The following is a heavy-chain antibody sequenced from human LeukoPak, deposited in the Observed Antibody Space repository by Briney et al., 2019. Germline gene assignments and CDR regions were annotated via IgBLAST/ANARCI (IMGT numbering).Heavy chain of an antibody. Sequence: GGSLRLSCAASGFTFSSYAMSWVRQAPGKGLEWVSAISGSGGSTYFADSVKGRFTISRDNSKNTLYLQMNSLRAEDTAVYYCAKDYRVSYSGNWFDPWGQGTLVTVSS. D-gene: IGHD1-26*01. CDR2: ISGSGGST. CDR1: GFTFSSYA. J-gene: IGHJ5*02. V-gene: IGHV3-23*01. CDR3: AKDYRVSYSGNWFDP.